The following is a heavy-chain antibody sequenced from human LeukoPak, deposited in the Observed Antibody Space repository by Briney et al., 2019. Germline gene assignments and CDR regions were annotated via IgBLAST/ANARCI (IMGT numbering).Heavy chain of an antibody. CDR2: SNTNSGTP. Sequence: ASVTVTCTASGYTFTSYAFNWVRQAPGQGRDGVGLSNTNSGTPTYAAGFTGRFVFSLDPSVSTAYLQISSLKAEDTAVYYCARVYYYDSSGYYFDAFDIWGQGTMVTASS. J-gene: IGHJ3*02. V-gene: IGHV7-4-1*02. CDR3: ARVYYYDSSGYYFDAFDI. CDR1: GYTFTSYA. D-gene: IGHD3-22*01.